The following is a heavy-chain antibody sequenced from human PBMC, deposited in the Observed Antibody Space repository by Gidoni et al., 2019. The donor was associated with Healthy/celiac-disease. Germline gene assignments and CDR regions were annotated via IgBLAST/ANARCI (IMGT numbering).Heavy chain of an antibody. CDR1: GFTFSSYE. D-gene: IGHD6-19*01. Sequence: EVQLVESGGGLVQPGGSLRLSCAASGFTFSSYEMNWVRQAPGKGLEWVSYISSSGSTIYYADSVKGRFTISRDNAKNSLYLQMNSLRAEDTAVYYCARGQQWLVLKGAFDYWGQGTLVTVSS. J-gene: IGHJ4*02. V-gene: IGHV3-48*03. CDR2: ISSSGSTI. CDR3: ARGQQWLVLKGAFDY.